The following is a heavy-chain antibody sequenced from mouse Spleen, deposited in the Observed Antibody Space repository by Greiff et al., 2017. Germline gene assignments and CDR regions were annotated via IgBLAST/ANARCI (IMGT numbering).Heavy chain of an antibody. CDR3: ARTTTYYAMDY. J-gene: IGHJ4*01. V-gene: IGHV5-17*01. Sequence: EVKLQESGGGLVKPGGSLKLSCAASGFTFSDYGMHWVRQAPEKGLEWVAYISSGSSTIYYADTVKGRFTISRDNAKNTLFLQMTSLRSEDTAMYYCARTTTYYAMDYWGQGTSVTVSS. CDR1: GFTFSDYG. D-gene: IGHD1-1*01. CDR2: ISSGSSTI.